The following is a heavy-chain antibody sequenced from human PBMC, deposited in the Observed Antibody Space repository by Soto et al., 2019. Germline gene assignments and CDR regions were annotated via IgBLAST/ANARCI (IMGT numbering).Heavy chain of an antibody. CDR2: ISAYNGNT. D-gene: IGHD6-19*01. V-gene: IGHV1-18*01. J-gene: IGHJ5*02. CDR3: ARDIAVAGIRYNWFDP. CDR1: GYTFTSYG. Sequence: QVQLVQSGAEVKKPGASVKVSCKASGYTFTSYGISWVRQAPGQGLEWMGWISAYNGNTNYAQKLQGRVTMTTDTSTSTAYMELRSLRSDDTAVYYCARDIAVAGIRYNWFDPWGQGNLVTVSS.